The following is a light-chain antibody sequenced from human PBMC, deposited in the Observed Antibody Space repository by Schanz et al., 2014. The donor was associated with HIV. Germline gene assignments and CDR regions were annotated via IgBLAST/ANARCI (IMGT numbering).Light chain of an antibody. J-gene: IGKJ5*01. CDR2: GAS. CDR1: QSVSSN. Sequence: EIVLTQSPGSLSLSPGGRATLSCGASQSVSSNLAWYQQKPGQTPRLLIYGASSRATGVPARFSGSGSGTDFTLTISNLQSEDSAVYFCQQYSNWPFTFGQGTRLEIK. CDR3: QQYSNWPFT. V-gene: IGKV3-15*01.